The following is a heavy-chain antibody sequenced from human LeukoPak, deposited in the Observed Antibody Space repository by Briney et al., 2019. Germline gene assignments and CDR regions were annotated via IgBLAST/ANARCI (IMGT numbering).Heavy chain of an antibody. CDR2: ISNSGST. D-gene: IGHD5/OR15-5a*01. V-gene: IGHV4-39*01. Sequence: SETLSLTCTVSGGSISSSSDYWAWIRRPPEKGLEWIGSISNSGSTFYNPSLKSRVTISADTSKNQFSLKLSSVTAADTAVYYCARRGSKYSVNDFRPSIDYWGQGTLVTVSS. CDR3: ARRGSKYSVNDFRPSIDY. CDR1: GGSISSSSDY. J-gene: IGHJ4*02.